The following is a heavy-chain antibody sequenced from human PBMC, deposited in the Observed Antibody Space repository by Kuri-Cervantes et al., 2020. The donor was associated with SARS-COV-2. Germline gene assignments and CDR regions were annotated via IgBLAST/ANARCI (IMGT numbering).Heavy chain of an antibody. V-gene: IGHV3-11*01. J-gene: IGHJ1*01. CDR2: ISSSGSTI. Sequence: LSLPCAASGFTFDDHGMSWIRQAPGKGLEWVSYISSSGSTIYYADSVKGRFTISRDNAKNSLYLQMNSLRAEDAAVYYCARGAKEELVPQLAEYFQHWGQGTLVTVSS. D-gene: IGHD6-6*01. CDR1: GFTFDDHG. CDR3: ARGAKEELVPQLAEYFQH.